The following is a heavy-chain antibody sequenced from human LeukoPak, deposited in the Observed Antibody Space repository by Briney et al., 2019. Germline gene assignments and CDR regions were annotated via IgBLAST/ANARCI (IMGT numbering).Heavy chain of an antibody. CDR2: TTSTGRTT. J-gene: IGHJ6*03. Sequence: GGSLRLSCAASGFSFSTYDMNWVRQAPGKGLEWVSYTTSTGRTTYYADSVKGRFTISRDNAKHSLYLQMNRLRVEDTAVYYCARLPDPYYYYYMDVWGKGTTVTVSS. CDR3: ARLPDPYYYYYMDV. V-gene: IGHV3-48*03. CDR1: GFSFSTYD.